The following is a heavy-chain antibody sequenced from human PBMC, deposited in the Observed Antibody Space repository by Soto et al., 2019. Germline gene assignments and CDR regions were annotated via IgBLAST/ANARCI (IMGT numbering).Heavy chain of an antibody. J-gene: IGHJ6*02. D-gene: IGHD5-12*01. V-gene: IGHV3-30*02. CDR1: GFTLSNHG. CDR2: IRYDGSNR. CDR3: AKEWLRLKSYYYNGMDV. Sequence: AGGSLRLSCAASGFTLSNHGMHWVRQAPGKGLEWVALIRYDGSNRFYADSVRGRFTISRDISEDTVFLQMNSLRAEDTAVYYCAKEWLRLKSYYYNGMDVWGQGTTVTVSS.